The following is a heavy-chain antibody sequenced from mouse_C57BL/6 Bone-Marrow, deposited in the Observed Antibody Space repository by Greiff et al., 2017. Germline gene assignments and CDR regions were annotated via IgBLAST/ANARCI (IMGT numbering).Heavy chain of an antibody. D-gene: IGHD2-5*01. Sequence: VQLQQPGAELVMPGASVKLSCKASGYTFTSYWMHWVKQRPGQGLEWIGEIDPSDSYTNYNQKFKGKSTLTVDKSYSTAYMQLSSLTSEDSAVYYWARAYDSNFFDFDCWGRGTTLTVPS. J-gene: IGHJ2*01. CDR3: ARAYDSNFFDFDC. CDR1: GYTFTSYW. V-gene: IGHV1-69*01. CDR2: IDPSDSYT.